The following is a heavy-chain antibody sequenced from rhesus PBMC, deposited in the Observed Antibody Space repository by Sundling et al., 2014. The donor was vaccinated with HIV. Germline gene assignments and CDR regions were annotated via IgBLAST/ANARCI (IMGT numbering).Heavy chain of an antibody. CDR2: VSGSSGNT. V-gene: IGHV4-99*01. J-gene: IGHJ4*01. CDR1: GGSFSGSY. CDR3: GRLYSSGWFDY. Sequence: QVQVQESGPGLVKPSETLSLTCVVSGGSFSGSYWGWIRQSPGKGLEYVGYVSGSSGNTRVNPSLSSRVTISKDTSKNQFSLTLSSVTAADTAVYYCGRLYSSGWFDYWGQGVLVTVSS. D-gene: IGHD6-31*01.